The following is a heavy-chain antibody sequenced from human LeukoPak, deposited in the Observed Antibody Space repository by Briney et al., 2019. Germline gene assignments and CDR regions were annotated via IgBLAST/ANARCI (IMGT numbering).Heavy chain of an antibody. D-gene: IGHD2-15*01. CDR3: AKGDTSHCSRSSCYMGWLAP. CDR1: GFTFSNYA. J-gene: IGHJ5*02. Sequence: QPGGSLRLSCAASGFTFSNYAMSWVRQAPGKGLEWVSAITSNGGSKYYADSVKGRFTISRDNSKNTLYLQMNSLRAEDTAVYYCAKGDTSHCSRSSCYMGWLAPWGGGTLVRVSS. CDR2: ITSNGGSK. V-gene: IGHV3-23*01.